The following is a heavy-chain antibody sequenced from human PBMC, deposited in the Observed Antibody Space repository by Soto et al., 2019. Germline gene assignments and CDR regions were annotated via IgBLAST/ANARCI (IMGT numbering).Heavy chain of an antibody. CDR1: RGSISNYY. J-gene: IGHJ5*02. V-gene: IGHV4-59*12. Sequence: SETLSLTCTVSRGSISNYYWSWIRQPPGKGPEWIGYVYHNGATNYNPSLESRVTISRDNAKNTLYLQMNSLRAEDTAVYYCARDQTAGDWFDPWGQGTLVTVSS. CDR3: ARDQTAGDWFDP. D-gene: IGHD2-21*02. CDR2: VYHNGAT.